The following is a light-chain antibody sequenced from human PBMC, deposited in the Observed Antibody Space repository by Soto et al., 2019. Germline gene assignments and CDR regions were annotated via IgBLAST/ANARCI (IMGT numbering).Light chain of an antibody. CDR1: QSVSSSY. CDR2: GAS. Sequence: EIVLTQSPGALSLSPGERATLSCGASQSVSSSYLAWYQQKPGQAPRLLIYGASTRATGLPDRFSGSGSGTDLTITISRVEPEEFAVYYCQQYGSSPRTFGQGTKVEIQ. J-gene: IGKJ1*01. V-gene: IGKV3-20*01. CDR3: QQYGSSPRT.